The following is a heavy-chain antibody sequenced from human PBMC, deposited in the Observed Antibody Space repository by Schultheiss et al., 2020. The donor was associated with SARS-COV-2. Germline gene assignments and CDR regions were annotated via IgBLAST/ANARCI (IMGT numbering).Heavy chain of an antibody. CDR2: IYYSGST. J-gene: IGHJ6*02. CDR1: GGSFSGYY. D-gene: IGHD6-13*01. V-gene: IGHV4-34*01. CDR3: ARSGDSSSWTIYGMDV. Sequence: SETLSLTCAVYGGSFSGYYWSWIRQPPGKGLEWIGYIYYSGSTYYNPSLKSRVTISVDTSKNQFSLKLSSVTAADTAVYYCARSGDSSSWTIYGMDVWGQGTTVTVSS.